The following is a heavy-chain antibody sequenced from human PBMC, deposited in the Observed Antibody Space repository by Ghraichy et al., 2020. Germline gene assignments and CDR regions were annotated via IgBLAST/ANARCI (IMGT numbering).Heavy chain of an antibody. Sequence: GGSLRLSCAASGFTFSSYSMNWVRQAPGKGLEWVSSISSSSSYIYYADSVKGRFTISRDNAKNSLYLQMNSLRAEDTAVYYCARDALGGGSYYSFYYYYYMDVWGKGTTVTVSS. CDR1: GFTFSSYS. J-gene: IGHJ6*03. CDR2: ISSSSSYI. CDR3: ARDALGGGSYYSFYYYYYMDV. V-gene: IGHV3-21*01. D-gene: IGHD1-26*01.